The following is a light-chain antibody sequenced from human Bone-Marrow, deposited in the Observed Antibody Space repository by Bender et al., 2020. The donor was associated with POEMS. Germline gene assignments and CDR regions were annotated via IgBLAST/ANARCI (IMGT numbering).Light chain of an antibody. CDR2: DVN. J-gene: IGLJ3*02. CDR3: ISYTSSSTLV. V-gene: IGLV2-14*03. CDR1: SSDIGGYNY. Sequence: QSALPRPPSLSGSPGQSITISCTGPSSDIGGYNYVSWSQQHPGKPPKLMILDVNNRPSGVSNRFSGSKSGNTASLTISGLQAEDEADYFCISYTSSSTLVFGGGTKLTVL.